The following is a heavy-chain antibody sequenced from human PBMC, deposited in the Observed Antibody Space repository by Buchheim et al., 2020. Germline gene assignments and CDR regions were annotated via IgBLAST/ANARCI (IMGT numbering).Heavy chain of an antibody. Sequence: QVQLVESGGGVVQPGRSLRLSCAASGFTFSSYAMHWVRQAPGKGLEWVALTSYDGNNEYYADSVKGRFAISRDNSKNPLYLQMNSLRAEDTAVYYCARDYMGSSGYLNSQFAFDIWGQGT. V-gene: IGHV3-30*09. J-gene: IGHJ3*02. CDR3: ARDYMGSSGYLNSQFAFDI. CDR1: GFTFSSYA. D-gene: IGHD3-22*01. CDR2: TSYDGNNE.